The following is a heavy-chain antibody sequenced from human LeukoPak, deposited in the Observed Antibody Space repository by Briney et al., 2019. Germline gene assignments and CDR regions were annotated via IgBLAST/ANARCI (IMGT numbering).Heavy chain of an antibody. Sequence: SETLSLTCTVSGGSISSSSYYWGWVRPPPGKGLEWIGCIYYSGRTYYNPSLKSRHTISVDTSKNQFSLKLSSVTAADTAVYYCARRCSGWYYFDYWGQGTLVTVSS. D-gene: IGHD6-19*01. CDR1: GGSISSSSYY. CDR3: ARRCSGWYYFDY. V-gene: IGHV4-39*01. J-gene: IGHJ4*02. CDR2: IYYSGRT.